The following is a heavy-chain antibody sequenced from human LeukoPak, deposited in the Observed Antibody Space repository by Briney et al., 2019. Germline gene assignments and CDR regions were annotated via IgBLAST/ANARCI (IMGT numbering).Heavy chain of an antibody. CDR2: ITYDGTTK. Sequence: AGSLSLSCAASGFTFTNYAMQWLRQAPGKGLKWVADITYDGTTKYYADSVKGRVTISRDNTKTNLYLQMNSLRAEDTAVYYCATLAVGGTYYFYYWGQGTLVTVSS. CDR3: ATLAVGGTYYFYY. J-gene: IGHJ4*02. CDR1: GFTFTNYA. D-gene: IGHD6-13*01. V-gene: IGHV3-30*04.